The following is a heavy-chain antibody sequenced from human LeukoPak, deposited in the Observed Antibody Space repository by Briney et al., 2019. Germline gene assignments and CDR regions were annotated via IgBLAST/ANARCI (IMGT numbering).Heavy chain of an antibody. D-gene: IGHD3-10*01. Sequence: GRSLRLSCAASGFTFSSYAMHWVRQAPGKGLEWVAVISYDGSNKYYADSVKGRFTIPRDNSKNTLYLQMNSLRAEDTAVYYCARGGITMVRGVIPHYFDYWGQGTLVTVSS. CDR1: GFTFSSYA. V-gene: IGHV3-30-3*01. J-gene: IGHJ4*02. CDR2: ISYDGSNK. CDR3: ARGGITMVRGVIPHYFDY.